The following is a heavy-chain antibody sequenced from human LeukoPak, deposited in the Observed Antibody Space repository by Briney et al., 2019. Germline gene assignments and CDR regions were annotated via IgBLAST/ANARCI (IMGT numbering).Heavy chain of an antibody. J-gene: IGHJ6*03. CDR2: IRYDGSNK. CDR1: GFTFSSYG. D-gene: IGHD3-3*01. V-gene: IGHV3-30*02. Sequence: GGSLRLSCAASGFTFSSYGMHWVRQAPGKGLEWVAFIRYDGSNKYYADSVKGRFTISRDNSKNTLYLQMNSLRAEDTAVYYCAKKGSAGITIFGVAVPYYYYMDVWGKGTTVTVSS. CDR3: AKKGSAGITIFGVAVPYYYYMDV.